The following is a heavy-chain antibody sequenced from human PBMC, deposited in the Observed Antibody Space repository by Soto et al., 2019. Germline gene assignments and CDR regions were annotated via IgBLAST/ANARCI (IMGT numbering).Heavy chain of an antibody. CDR3: ARQGGYSGYENYYYMDV. J-gene: IGHJ6*03. Sequence: PGESLKISCKGSGYSFTSYWIGWVRQMPGKGLEWMGIIYPGDSDTRYSPSFQGQVTISADKSISTAYLQWSSLKASDTAMYYCARQGGYSGYENYYYMDVWGKGTTVTVSS. D-gene: IGHD5-12*01. V-gene: IGHV5-51*01. CDR2: IYPGDSDT. CDR1: GYSFTSYW.